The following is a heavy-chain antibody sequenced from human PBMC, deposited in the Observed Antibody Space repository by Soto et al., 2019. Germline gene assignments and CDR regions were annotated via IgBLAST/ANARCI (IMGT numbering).Heavy chain of an antibody. CDR1: GFTFSSYG. Sequence: QVQLVESGGGVVQPGRSLRLSCAASGFTFSSYGMHWVRQAPGKGLEWVAVISYDGSNKYYADSVKGRFTISRDNSKNTLYLQMNSLRAEDTAVYYCAKDSRGAAAGALDYLGQGTLVTVSS. CDR2: ISYDGSNK. CDR3: AKDSRGAAAGALDY. D-gene: IGHD6-13*01. V-gene: IGHV3-30*18. J-gene: IGHJ4*02.